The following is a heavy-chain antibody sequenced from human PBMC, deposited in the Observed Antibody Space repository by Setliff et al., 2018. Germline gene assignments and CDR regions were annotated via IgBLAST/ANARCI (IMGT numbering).Heavy chain of an antibody. CDR3: ARRVRIAVLDLYYFEY. CDR1: GYTFTGYY. V-gene: IGHV1-8*02. Sequence: ASVKVSCKASGYTFTGYYMHWVRQAPGQGLEWMGRMNPNSGNTGSAQKFQGRVTMTRNTSISTAYMELSSLRSEDTAVYYCARRVRIAVLDLYYFEYWGQGTLVTVSS. J-gene: IGHJ4*02. CDR2: MNPNSGNT. D-gene: IGHD6-19*01.